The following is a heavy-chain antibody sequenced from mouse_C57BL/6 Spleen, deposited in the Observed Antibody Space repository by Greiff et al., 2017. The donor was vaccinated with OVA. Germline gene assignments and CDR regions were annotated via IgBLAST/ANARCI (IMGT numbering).Heavy chain of an antibody. J-gene: IGHJ2*01. V-gene: IGHV6-6*01. Sequence: EVQLQQSGGGLVQPGGSMKLSCAASGFTFSDAWMDWVRQSPEKGLEWVAEIRNKANNHATYYAESVKGRFTISRDDSKSSVYLQMNSLRAEDTGIYYCTRITTVVFDYWGQGTTLTVSS. CDR1: GFTFSDAW. D-gene: IGHD1-1*01. CDR2: IRNKANNHAT. CDR3: TRITTVVFDY.